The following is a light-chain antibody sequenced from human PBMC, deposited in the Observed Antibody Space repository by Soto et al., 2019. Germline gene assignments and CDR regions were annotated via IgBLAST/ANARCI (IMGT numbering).Light chain of an antibody. CDR3: QKYDSAPWT. CDR1: QAISDY. V-gene: IGKV1-27*01. Sequence: DIQMTQSPSFLSASIGDRVTITCRASQAISDYLAWYQQKPGQVPKILIYTASTLQSGVPARFRGSGSGTHFTLTISSLQPEDVATYYCQKYDSAPWTFGQGTKVEI. J-gene: IGKJ1*01. CDR2: TAS.